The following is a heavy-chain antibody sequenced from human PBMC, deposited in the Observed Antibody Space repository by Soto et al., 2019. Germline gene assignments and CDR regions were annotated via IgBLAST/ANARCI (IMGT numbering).Heavy chain of an antibody. V-gene: IGHV3-23*01. J-gene: IGHJ6*02. CDR3: AKEGGCSTSCYTRLRDNYYYGMDV. CDR1: GFTFSSYA. CDR2: ISGSGGST. Sequence: PGGSLRLSCAASGFTFSSYAMSWVRQAPGKGLEWVSAISGSGGSTYYADSVKGRFTISRDNSKNTRYLQMNSLRAEDTAVYYCAKEGGCSTSCYTRLRDNYYYGMDVWGQGTTVTVSS. D-gene: IGHD2-2*02.